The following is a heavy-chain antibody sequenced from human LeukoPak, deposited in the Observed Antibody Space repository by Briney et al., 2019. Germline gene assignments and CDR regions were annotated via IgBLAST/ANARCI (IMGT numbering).Heavy chain of an antibody. J-gene: IGHJ6*03. CDR2: ISASGGST. CDR3: AKCGGNYYYYYYMDV. CDR1: GFTFSSYA. D-gene: IGHD2-21*01. Sequence: PGGSLRLSCAASGFTFSSYAMSWVRQAPGKGLEWVSTISASGGSTYYTDSVKGRFTISRDNSKNTLYLQMNSLRAEDTAVYYYAKCGGNYYYYYYMDVWGKGTTVTVSS. V-gene: IGHV3-23*01.